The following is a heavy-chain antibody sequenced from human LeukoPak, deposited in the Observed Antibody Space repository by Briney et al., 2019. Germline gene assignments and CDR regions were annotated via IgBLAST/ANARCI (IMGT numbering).Heavy chain of an antibody. Sequence: GGSLRLSCAASGFTFSSYAMSWVRQAPGKGLEWVSAISGSGGSTYYADSVKGRFTISRDNSKNTLYLQMNSLRVEDTAVYYCAKDSRGGYRFEGLKFDYWGQGTLVTVSS. CDR1: GFTFSSYA. CDR3: AKDSRGGYRFEGLKFDY. J-gene: IGHJ4*02. D-gene: IGHD5-18*01. V-gene: IGHV3-23*01. CDR2: ISGSGGST.